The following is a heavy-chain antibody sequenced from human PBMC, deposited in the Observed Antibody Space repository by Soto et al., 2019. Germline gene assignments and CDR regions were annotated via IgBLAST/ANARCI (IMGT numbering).Heavy chain of an antibody. CDR2: IYYSGST. J-gene: IGHJ4*01. CDR3: ARGENFVWLVRGPKFYYLYY. Sequence: TQSLTCTVSGGSISGDGYYCSWIRQHPGKGLEWIGYIYYSGSTYYNPSLKSRVTISVDTSKNQFSLKLSSVTAADTAVYYCARGENFVWLVRGPKFYYLYYRCQRTPVTVSS. V-gene: IGHV4-31*03. CDR1: GGSISGDGYY. D-gene: IGHD6-19*01.